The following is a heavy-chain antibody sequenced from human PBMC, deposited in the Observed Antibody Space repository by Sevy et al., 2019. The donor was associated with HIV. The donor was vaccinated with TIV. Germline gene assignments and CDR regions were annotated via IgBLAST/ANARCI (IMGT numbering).Heavy chain of an antibody. J-gene: IGHJ6*02. CDR3: ARDRYYYDSSGYEHYYYGMDV. D-gene: IGHD3-22*01. V-gene: IGHV3-72*01. CDR1: GFTFSDHY. CDR2: TRNKANSYIT. Sequence: GGSLRLSCAASGFTFSDHYMDWVRQAPGKGLEWVGRTRNKANSYITEYAASVKGRFTISRDDSKNSLYLQMNSLKTEDTAVYYCARDRYYYDSSGYEHYYYGMDVWGQGTTVTVSS.